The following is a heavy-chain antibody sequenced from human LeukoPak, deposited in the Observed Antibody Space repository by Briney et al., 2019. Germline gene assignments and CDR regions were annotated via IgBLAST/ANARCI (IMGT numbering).Heavy chain of an antibody. CDR2: INPNSGGT. V-gene: IGHV1-2*02. J-gene: IGHJ4*02. CDR1: GYTFTGYY. Sequence: ASVKVSCKASGYTFTGYYMHWVRQAPGQGLEWMGWINPNSGGTNYAQKFQGRVTMTRDTSISTAYMELRSLRSDDTAVYYCASRQEYSSSWYLFDYWGQGTLVTVSS. CDR3: ASRQEYSSSWYLFDY. D-gene: IGHD6-13*01.